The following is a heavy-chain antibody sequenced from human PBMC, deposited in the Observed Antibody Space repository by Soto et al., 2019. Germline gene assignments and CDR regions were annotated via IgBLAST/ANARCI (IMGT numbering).Heavy chain of an antibody. V-gene: IGHV3-15*01. Sequence: GGSLRLSCAASGFTFSNAWMSWVRQAPGKGLEWVGRIKSKTDGGTTDYAAPVKGRFTISRDDSKNTLYLQMNSLKTEDTAVYYCTTRYILVVPAAGGYMYVWGKGTTVTVSS. D-gene: IGHD2-2*01. CDR2: IKSKTDGGTT. J-gene: IGHJ6*03. CDR3: TTRYILVVPAAGGYMYV. CDR1: GFTFSNAW.